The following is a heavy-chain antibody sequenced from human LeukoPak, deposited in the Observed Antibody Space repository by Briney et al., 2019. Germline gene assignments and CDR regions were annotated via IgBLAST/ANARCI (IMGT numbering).Heavy chain of an antibody. J-gene: IGHJ6*02. CDR1: AFPFSSYA. V-gene: IGHV3-23*01. CDR2: MSGNGGRT. D-gene: IGHD2-2*01. CDR3: AKEDIVAVPAALMDV. Sequence: GGSLRLSCAASAFPFSSYAMSWVRQAPGKGLEWVSAMSGNGGRTYYADSVKGRFTISRDNSKNTLYLQMNSLRTEVTAVYYCAKEDIVAVPAALMDVWGQGTTVTVSS.